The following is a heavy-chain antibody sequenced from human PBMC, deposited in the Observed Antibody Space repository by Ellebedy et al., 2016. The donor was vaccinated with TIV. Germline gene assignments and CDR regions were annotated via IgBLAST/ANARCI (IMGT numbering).Heavy chain of an antibody. Sequence: GGSLRLSCAASGFAFSNYWMTWVRQAPGKGLEWVANMKQDGREEYYVDSVKGRFIISRDNAKNSLYLQMNSPRAEDTAVYYCARDLGHSGYDLFDSWGQGTLVTVSA. CDR2: MKQDGREE. V-gene: IGHV3-7*03. CDR1: GFAFSNYW. J-gene: IGHJ4*02. CDR3: ARDLGHSGYDLFDS. D-gene: IGHD5-12*01.